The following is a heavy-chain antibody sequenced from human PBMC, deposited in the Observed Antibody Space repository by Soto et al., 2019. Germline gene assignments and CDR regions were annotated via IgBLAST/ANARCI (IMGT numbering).Heavy chain of an antibody. CDR1: GFALSGAS. CDR2: ISASGATI. D-gene: IGHD3-9*01. V-gene: IGHV3-48*02. CDR3: ARDLTDFAKYYFDY. Sequence: GESLKISFAASGFALSGASMNWVRQAPGKGLEWVSYISASGATIYYGDSVKGRFTISRDKAQNSVYLQMDSLKDEDTAVYYCARDLTDFAKYYFDYWGQGALVTVSS. J-gene: IGHJ4*02.